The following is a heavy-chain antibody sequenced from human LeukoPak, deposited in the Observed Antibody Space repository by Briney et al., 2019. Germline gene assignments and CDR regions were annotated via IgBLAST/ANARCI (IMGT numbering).Heavy chain of an antibody. CDR1: GGSFSGYY. CDR3: ASARLRFLEWLSPFDY. CDR2: INHSGST. D-gene: IGHD3-3*01. J-gene: IGHJ4*02. Sequence: SETLSLACAVYGGSFSGYYWSWIRQPPGKGLEWIGEINHSGSTNYNPSLKSRVTISVDTSKNQFSLKLSSVTAADTAVYYCASARLRFLEWLSPFDYWGQGTLVTVSS. V-gene: IGHV4-34*01.